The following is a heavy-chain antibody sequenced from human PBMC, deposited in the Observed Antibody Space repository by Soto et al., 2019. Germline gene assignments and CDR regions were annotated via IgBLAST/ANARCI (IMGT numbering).Heavy chain of an antibody. Sequence: GESLKISCKASGYSFSSYWINWVRQMPGKGLEWMGKIDPSDSYTNYSPSFQGHVSISADKSISTAYLQWSSLKASDTAMYYCERQGSRDGQNYDLWGQGTVVTVSS. V-gene: IGHV5-10-1*01. CDR2: IDPSDSYT. CDR1: GYSFSSYW. J-gene: IGHJ4*02. CDR3: ERQGSRDGQNYDL. D-gene: IGHD2-2*01.